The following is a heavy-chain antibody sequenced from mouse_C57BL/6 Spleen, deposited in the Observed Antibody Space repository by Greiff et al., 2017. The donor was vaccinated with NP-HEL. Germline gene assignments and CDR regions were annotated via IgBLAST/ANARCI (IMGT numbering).Heavy chain of an antibody. Sequence: LVESGAELVKPGASVKISCKASGYAFSSYWLNWVKQRPGKGLEWIGQIYPGDGDTNYNGKFKGKATLTADKSSSTAYMQLSSLTSEDSAVYFCARSGYDGAWFAYWGQGTLVTVSA. CDR3: ARSGYDGAWFAY. CDR1: GYAFSSYW. V-gene: IGHV1-80*01. D-gene: IGHD2-2*01. J-gene: IGHJ3*01. CDR2: IYPGDGDT.